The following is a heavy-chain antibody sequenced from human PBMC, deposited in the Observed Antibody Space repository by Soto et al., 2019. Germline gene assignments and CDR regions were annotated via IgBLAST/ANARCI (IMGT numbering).Heavy chain of an antibody. CDR3: ASYSIYGMDV. CDR2: IYYSGNT. J-gene: IGHJ6*02. Sequence: SSETLSLTCSVSGGSISSGYYYWSWIRQPPGKGLEWIGNIYYSGNTYYNPSLKSRLIISIDTSKKQLSLKVGSVTAADTAVYYCASYSIYGMDVWGQGTTVTVSS. CDR1: GGSISSGYYY. D-gene: IGHD2-21*01. V-gene: IGHV4-30-4*01.